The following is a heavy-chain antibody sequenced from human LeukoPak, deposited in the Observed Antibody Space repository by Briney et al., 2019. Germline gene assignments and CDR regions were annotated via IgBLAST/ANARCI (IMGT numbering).Heavy chain of an antibody. J-gene: IGHJ4*02. Sequence: GGSLRLSCAASGFTFDDYTMHWVRHAPGKGLEWVSLISWDGGSTYYADSVKGRFTISRDNSKNSLYLQMNSLRTEDTALYYCAKDAGYCSGGSCYDIFDYWGQGTLVTVSS. CDR1: GFTFDDYT. CDR3: AKDAGYCSGGSCYDIFDY. D-gene: IGHD2-15*01. CDR2: ISWDGGST. V-gene: IGHV3-43*01.